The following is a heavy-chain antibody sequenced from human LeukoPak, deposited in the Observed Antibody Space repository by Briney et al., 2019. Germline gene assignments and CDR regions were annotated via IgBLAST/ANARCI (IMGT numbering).Heavy chain of an antibody. D-gene: IGHD3-22*01. CDR2: INQDSSEK. CDR1: GFTLSTSW. V-gene: IGHV3-7*01. J-gene: IGHJ3*02. Sequence: PGGCLRLSCIASGFTLSTSWMSWVRQAPGKGLEWVANINQDSSEKLYVDSVKGRFTISRDNAKNSLYLQMNSLTAEDTAVYYCASSGYFLEDDAFDIWGQGTMVTVSS. CDR3: ASSGYFLEDDAFDI.